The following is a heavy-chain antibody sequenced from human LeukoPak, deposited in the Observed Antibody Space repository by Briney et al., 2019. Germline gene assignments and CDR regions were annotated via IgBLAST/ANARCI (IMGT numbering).Heavy chain of an antibody. D-gene: IGHD3-9*01. CDR1: GCSFTSYW. J-gene: IGHJ4*02. CDR3: ARKSRGVTHGADYDILD. V-gene: IGHV5-51*01. Sequence: GADPQIFCQGSGCSFTSYWIGWGRQMPGEGLEGRGVIYPGDSDTRYSPSFQGQVTISADKSISTAYLQWSSVKASDTAMYYCARKSRGVTHGADYDILDWGQGTLVTVSS. CDR2: IYPGDSDT.